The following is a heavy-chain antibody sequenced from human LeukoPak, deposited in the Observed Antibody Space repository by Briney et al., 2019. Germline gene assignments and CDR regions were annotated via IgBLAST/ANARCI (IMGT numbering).Heavy chain of an antibody. CDR3: AKGATLSTRMYYFDY. CDR1: GFTFSTYA. J-gene: IGHJ4*02. V-gene: IGHV3-23*01. CDR2: ISGSGGST. Sequence: GGSLRLSCAASGFTFSTYAMSWVRQAPGKGLEWVSGISGSGGSTYYADSVKGRFTISRDNSKNTLYVQMNSLRAEDTAVYYCAKGATLSTRMYYFDYWGQGTLVTVSS. D-gene: IGHD2-15*01.